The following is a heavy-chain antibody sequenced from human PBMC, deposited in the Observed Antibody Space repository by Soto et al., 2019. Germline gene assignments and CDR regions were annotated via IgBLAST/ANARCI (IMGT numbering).Heavy chain of an antibody. CDR3: ARGGLRFLEWLLYRSQDWFDP. V-gene: IGHV1-2*04. J-gene: IGHJ5*02. D-gene: IGHD3-3*01. Sequence: ASVRVSCRASGYTFTGYYMHCVRQAPGQGLEWMGWINPNSGGTNYAQKFQGWVTMTRDTSISTAYMELSRLRSDDTAVYYCARGGLRFLEWLLYRSQDWFDPWGQGTLVTVSS. CDR1: GYTFTGYY. CDR2: INPNSGGT.